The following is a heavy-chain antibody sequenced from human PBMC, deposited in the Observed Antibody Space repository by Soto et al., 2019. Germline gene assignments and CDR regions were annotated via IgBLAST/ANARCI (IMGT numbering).Heavy chain of an antibody. CDR3: ASGGGVGVAGSAAFDM. V-gene: IGHV1-2*02. J-gene: IGHJ3*02. CDR2: INPATGAA. CDR1: GYPVTAYY. Sequence: QLHLVQSGAVVKKPGASVTVSCSASGYPVTAYYMHWVRQAPGRGLEWMGGINPATGAAKYTQTFQGRVTMTRDTATSTVFMELSGLTSEDTAVFSCASGGGVGVAGSAAFDMWGQGTLVTVSS. D-gene: IGHD3-3*01.